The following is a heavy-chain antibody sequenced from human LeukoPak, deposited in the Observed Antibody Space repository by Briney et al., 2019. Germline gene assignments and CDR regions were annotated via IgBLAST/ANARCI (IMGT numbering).Heavy chain of an antibody. J-gene: IGHJ4*02. CDR2: IYYSGST. Sequence: SETLSLTCTVSGGSISSGDYYWSWIRQPPGKGLEWIGYIYYSGSTYYNPSLKSRVTISVDTSKNQFSLKLSSVTAADTAVYYCARVVGDYEVDYWGQGTLVTVSP. D-gene: IGHD4-17*01. CDR3: ARVVGDYEVDY. CDR1: GGSISSGDYY. V-gene: IGHV4-30-4*01.